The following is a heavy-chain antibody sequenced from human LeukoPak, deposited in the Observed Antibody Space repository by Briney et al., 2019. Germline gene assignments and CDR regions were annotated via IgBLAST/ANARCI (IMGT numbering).Heavy chain of an antibody. CDR2: INPDSGGT. CDR3: ARDHCTSINCYEYKYYGMDV. D-gene: IGHD2-2*01. V-gene: IGHV1-2*02. J-gene: IGHJ6*02. CDR1: GYXFTGYY. Sequence: ASVKVSCKASGYXFTGYYLQWVRQAPGQGLEWMGWINPDSGGTNSAQKFQGRVTMTRDTSISTAYMELSSLRSDDTAVYYCARDHCTSINCYEYKYYGMDVWGQGTTVTVSS.